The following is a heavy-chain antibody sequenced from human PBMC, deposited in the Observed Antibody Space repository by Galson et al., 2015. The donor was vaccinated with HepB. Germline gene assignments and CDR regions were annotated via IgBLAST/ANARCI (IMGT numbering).Heavy chain of an antibody. D-gene: IGHD1/OR15-1a*01. V-gene: IGHV3-7*03. J-gene: IGHJ4*02. CDR1: GFTFSTYW. CDR3: ARDPHHLGDWDK. Sequence: SLRLSCAASGFTFSTYWMNWVRQAPGKGLEWVANIKDDGSERDYVDSVKGRFTISRDNAKNSLNLQMDSPRVEDTAVYYCARDPHHLGDWDKWGQGTLVTVSS. CDR2: IKDDGSER.